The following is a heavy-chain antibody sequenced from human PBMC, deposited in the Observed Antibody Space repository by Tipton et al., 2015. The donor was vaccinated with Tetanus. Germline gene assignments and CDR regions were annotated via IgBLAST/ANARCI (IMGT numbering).Heavy chain of an antibody. D-gene: IGHD2-15*01. Sequence: SLRLSCAASGFSLGNYAMHWVRQAPGKGLERVAVSWYDGTDKYYADSVKGRFTISRDNSKNTLYLQMNSLRAEDTAVYYCAREADCSGGSCFSGDFDNWGQGTQVTVSS. J-gene: IGHJ4*02. V-gene: IGHV3-33*01. CDR2: SWYDGTDK. CDR3: AREADCSGGSCFSGDFDN. CDR1: GFSLGNYA.